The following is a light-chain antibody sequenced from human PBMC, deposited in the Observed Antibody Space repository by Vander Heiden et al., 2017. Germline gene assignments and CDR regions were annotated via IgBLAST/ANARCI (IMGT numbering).Light chain of an antibody. CDR3: QQRSNWPPFT. V-gene: IGKV3-11*01. CDR2: DAS. Sequence: DIVLTQSPATPSLSPGERATLSCRASQSVSSYLAWYQQNPGQAPRLLIYDASNRATGIPARFSGSGSGTDFTLTISSLEPEDFAVYYCQQRSNWPPFTFGPGTKVDIK. J-gene: IGKJ3*01. CDR1: QSVSSY.